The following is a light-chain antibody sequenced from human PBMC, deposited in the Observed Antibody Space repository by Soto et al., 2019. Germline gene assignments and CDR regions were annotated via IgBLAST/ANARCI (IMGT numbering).Light chain of an antibody. Sequence: EIVLAQSPGTLSLSPGERATLSCRASQTISSRYLTWYQQKSGQVPRLLIYGASSRATGIPDRFSGSGSGTEFTLTISSLQPGDFATYYCQHYNTYPWTFGQGTKVEIK. CDR3: QHYNTYPWT. V-gene: IGKV3-20*01. J-gene: IGKJ1*01. CDR2: GAS. CDR1: QTISSRY.